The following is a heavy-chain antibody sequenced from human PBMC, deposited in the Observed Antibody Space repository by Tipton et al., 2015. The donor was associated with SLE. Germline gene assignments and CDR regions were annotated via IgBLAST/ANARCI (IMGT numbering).Heavy chain of an antibody. J-gene: IGHJ4*02. D-gene: IGHD6-13*01. CDR3: VRGGSSSWY. CDR1: GFRFSDYW. V-gene: IGHV3-74*01. CDR2: ISDDESTT. Sequence: GSLRLSCAASGFRFSDYWMHWVRQVPGKGLVWVSRISDDESTTTYADSVKGRFTIPRDNAKNTLYLQMNSLSAEDTAVYYCVRGGSSSWYWGQGTLVTVSS.